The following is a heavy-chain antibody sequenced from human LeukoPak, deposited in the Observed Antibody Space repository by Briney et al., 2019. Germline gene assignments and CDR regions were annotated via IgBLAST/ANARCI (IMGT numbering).Heavy chain of an antibody. CDR1: GYTFTSYY. Sequence: ASVKVSCKASGYTFTSYYMHWVRQAPGQGLEWMGIINPSGGSTSYAQKFQGRVTMTRDMSTSTVYMELSSLRSEDTAVYYCARVDYDFWSGTTSYYFDYWGQGTLVTVSS. V-gene: IGHV1-46*01. CDR2: INPSGGST. D-gene: IGHD3-3*01. CDR3: ARVDYDFWSGTTSYYFDY. J-gene: IGHJ4*02.